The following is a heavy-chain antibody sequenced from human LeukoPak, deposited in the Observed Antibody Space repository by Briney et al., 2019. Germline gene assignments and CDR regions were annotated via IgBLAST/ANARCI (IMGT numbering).Heavy chain of an antibody. J-gene: IGHJ3*02. CDR1: GFTFSSYW. CDR3: TTYDYVWGSYRFDAFDI. D-gene: IGHD3-16*02. CDR2: INSDGSST. Sequence: GGSLRLSCAASGFTFSSYWMHWVRQAPGKGLVWVSRINSDGSSTSYADSVKGRFTISRDNSKNTLYLQMNSLKTEDTAVYYCTTYDYVWGSYRFDAFDIWGQGTMVTVSS. V-gene: IGHV3-74*01.